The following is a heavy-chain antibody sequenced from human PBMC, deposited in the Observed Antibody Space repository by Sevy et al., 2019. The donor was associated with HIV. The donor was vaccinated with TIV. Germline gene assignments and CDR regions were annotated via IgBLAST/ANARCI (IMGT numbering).Heavy chain of an antibody. Sequence: SETLSLTCTVSGGSISSYYWSWIRQPPGKGLEWIGYIYYSGSTNYNPSLKSRVTISVDTSKNQCSLKLSSVTAADTAVYYCARDNNGAFDIWGQGTMVTVSS. CDR2: IYYSGST. CDR3: ARDNNGAFDI. CDR1: GGSISSYY. J-gene: IGHJ3*02. V-gene: IGHV4-59*13. D-gene: IGHD1-20*01.